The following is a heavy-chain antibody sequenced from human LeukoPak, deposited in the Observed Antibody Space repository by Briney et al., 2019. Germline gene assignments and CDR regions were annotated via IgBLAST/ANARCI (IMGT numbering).Heavy chain of an antibody. CDR2: TYSSGST. J-gene: IGHJ4*02. D-gene: IGHD1-26*01. CDR1: DFTASSNS. Sequence: TGGSLRLSCAASDFTASSNSMSWVRQAPGKGLEWVSVTYSSGSTHYADSVEGRFTISRDSSKNTLYLQMNSLRAEDTAVYYCATESYGGAWGQGTLVTVSS. V-gene: IGHV3-53*01. CDR3: ATESYGGA.